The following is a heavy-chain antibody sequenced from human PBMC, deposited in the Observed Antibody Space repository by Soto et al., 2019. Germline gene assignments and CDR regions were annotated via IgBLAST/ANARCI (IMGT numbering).Heavy chain of an antibody. CDR1: GYTFTSYG. V-gene: IGHV1-18*01. J-gene: IGHJ6*02. D-gene: IGHD3-22*01. Sequence: GASVKVSCKASGYTFTSYGISWVLQAPGQGLEWMGWISAYNGNTNYAQKLQGRVTMTTDTSTSTAYMELRSLRSDNTAVYYCARDVYYDSSGYDPSYYYYGMDVWGQGTTVTVSS. CDR3: ARDVYYDSSGYDPSYYYYGMDV. CDR2: ISAYNGNT.